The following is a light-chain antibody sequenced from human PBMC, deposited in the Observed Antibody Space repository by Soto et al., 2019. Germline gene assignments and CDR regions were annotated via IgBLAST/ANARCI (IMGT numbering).Light chain of an antibody. CDR2: TAS. CDR1: QDIGNW. CDR3: QQYKSYPIT. V-gene: IGKV1D-16*01. J-gene: IGKJ5*01. Sequence: DIQMTQSPSSLSASVGDRVTITCRASQDIGNWLAWFQQKPGKAPKSLIYTASNLHSGVPSRFSGSGSGTDFTLTISGLQSEDFATYYCQQYKSYPITFGQGTRLRL.